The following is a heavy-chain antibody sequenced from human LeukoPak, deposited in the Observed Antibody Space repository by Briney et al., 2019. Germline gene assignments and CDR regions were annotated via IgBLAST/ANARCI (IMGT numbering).Heavy chain of an antibody. D-gene: IGHD6-13*01. CDR2: ISYDGSNK. CDR1: GFTFSSYG. CDR3: AKDSVSSWEGDFDY. Sequence: GGSLRLSCAASGFTFSSYGMHGVRQAPGKGLEWVAVISYDGSNKYYADSVKGRFTISRDNSKNTLYLQMNSLRAEDTAVYYCAKDSVSSWEGDFDYWGQGTLVTVSS. J-gene: IGHJ4*02. V-gene: IGHV3-30*18.